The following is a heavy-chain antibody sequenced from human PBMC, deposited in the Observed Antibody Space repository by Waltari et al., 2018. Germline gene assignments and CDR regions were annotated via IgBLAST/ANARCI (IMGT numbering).Heavy chain of an antibody. Sequence: QLQLQESGPGLVKPSETLSLTCTVSGGSISSSSYYWGWIRQPPGKGLEWIGSIYYSGRTYYNPPLKSRVTISGDTSKNQFSLKLSSVTAADTAVYYCARVPYVWGSYGPFDYWGQGTLVTVSS. D-gene: IGHD3-16*01. J-gene: IGHJ4*02. CDR1: GGSISSSSYY. CDR3: ARVPYVWGSYGPFDY. V-gene: IGHV4-39*07. CDR2: IYYSGRT.